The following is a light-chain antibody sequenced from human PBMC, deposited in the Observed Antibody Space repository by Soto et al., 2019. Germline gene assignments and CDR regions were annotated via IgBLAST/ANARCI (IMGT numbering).Light chain of an antibody. Sequence: EIVMRQSPATLSVSPGERATLSCRASQSVSSNLAWYQQKPGQAPRRLIYGASTRATGIPARFSGSGSGTEFTLTISSLQSEDFAVYYCQQYNNWPRTFGQGTKVDIK. CDR2: GAS. CDR1: QSVSSN. V-gene: IGKV3-15*01. CDR3: QQYNNWPRT. J-gene: IGKJ1*01.